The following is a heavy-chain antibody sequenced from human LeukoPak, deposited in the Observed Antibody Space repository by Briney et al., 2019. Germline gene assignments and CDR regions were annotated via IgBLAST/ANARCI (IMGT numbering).Heavy chain of an antibody. CDR3: AKPGCSSTSCQDFDY. Sequence: PGGSLRLSCAASGFTFSSYAMSWARQAPGKGLEWVSAISGSGGSTYYADSVKGRFTISRDNSKNTLYLQMNSLRAEDTAVYYCAKPGCSSTSCQDFDYWGQGTLVTVSS. V-gene: IGHV3-23*01. CDR2: ISGSGGST. D-gene: IGHD2-2*01. J-gene: IGHJ4*02. CDR1: GFTFSSYA.